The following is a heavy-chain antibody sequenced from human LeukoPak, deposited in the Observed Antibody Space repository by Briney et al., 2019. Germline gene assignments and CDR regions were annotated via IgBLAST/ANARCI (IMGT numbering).Heavy chain of an antibody. CDR2: IYYSGST. V-gene: IGHV4-59*05. D-gene: IGHD3-10*01. Sequence: GSLRLSCATSGFTFSAYSMSWVRQAPGKGLEWIGSIYYSGSTYYNPSLKSRVTISVDTSKNQFSLKLSSVTAADTAVYYCSGSPSYYYYYYMDVWGKGTTVTISS. CDR3: SGSPSYYYYYYMDV. CDR1: GFTFSAYS. J-gene: IGHJ6*03.